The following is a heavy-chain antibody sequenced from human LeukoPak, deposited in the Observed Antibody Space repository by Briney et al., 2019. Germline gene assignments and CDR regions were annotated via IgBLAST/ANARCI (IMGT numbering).Heavy chain of an antibody. D-gene: IGHD2-2*01. CDR2: IIPIFGTA. CDR3: AREVCSSTSCNFDY. CDR1: GGTFSSYA. J-gene: IGHJ4*02. V-gene: IGHV1-69*06. Sequence: GSSVKVSCKASGGTFSSYAISWVRQAPGQGLEWMGGIIPIFGTANYAQKFQGRVTITADKSTSTAYMELSSLRPEDTAVYYCAREVCSSTSCNFDYWGQGTLVTVSS.